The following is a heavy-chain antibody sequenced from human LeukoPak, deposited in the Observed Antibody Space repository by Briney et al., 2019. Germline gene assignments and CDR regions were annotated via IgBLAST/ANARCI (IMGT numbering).Heavy chain of an antibody. J-gene: IGHJ3*01. D-gene: IGHD2-21*02. Sequence: PSQTLSLTCTVSGGSVSSGDSYWSWIRRPPGKGLEWVGYIYYSGSTYYNPSLKSRVTILVDMSENQVSLHLSSVTAADTAAYFCAREERGRAAVTGIRWNAFDVWGQGTRVTVSS. CDR1: GGSVSSGDSY. CDR2: IYYSGST. V-gene: IGHV4-30-4*01. CDR3: AREERGRAAVTGIRWNAFDV.